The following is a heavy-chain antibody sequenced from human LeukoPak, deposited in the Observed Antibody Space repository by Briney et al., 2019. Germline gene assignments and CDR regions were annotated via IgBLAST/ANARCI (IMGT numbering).Heavy chain of an antibody. Sequence: PSETLSLTCTVPGGSISSYYWSWIRQPPGKGLEWIGYIYYSGSTNYNPSLKSRVTISVDTSKNQFSLKLSSVTAADTAVYYCARDRNYDSSGYYHAAFDIWGQGTMVTVSS. CDR3: ARDRNYDSSGYYHAAFDI. J-gene: IGHJ3*02. V-gene: IGHV4-59*01. CDR2: IYYSGST. CDR1: GGSISSYY. D-gene: IGHD3-22*01.